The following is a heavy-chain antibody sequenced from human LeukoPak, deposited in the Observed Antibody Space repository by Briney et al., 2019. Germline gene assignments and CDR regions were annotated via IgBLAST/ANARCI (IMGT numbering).Heavy chain of an antibody. V-gene: IGHV1-69*05. J-gene: IGHJ4*02. CDR1: GGTFSSNA. CDR3: ARDTLWIHSAGYYFDY. CDR2: IIPIFGTA. D-gene: IGHD5-18*01. Sequence: SVKVSCKASGGTFSSNAIGWVRQAPGQGLEWMGRIIPIFGTANYAQKFQGRVTITTDESTSTAYMELSSLRSEDTAVYYCARDTLWIHSAGYYFDYWGQGTLVTVSS.